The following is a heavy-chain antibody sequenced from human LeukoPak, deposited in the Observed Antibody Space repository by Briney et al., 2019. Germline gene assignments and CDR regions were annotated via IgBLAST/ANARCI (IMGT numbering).Heavy chain of an antibody. V-gene: IGHV3-15*01. J-gene: IGHJ4*02. D-gene: IGHD4-23*01. CDR1: GLTFDNAW. Sequence: GGSLRLSCVVSGLTFDNAWMSLVRQAPGKGLEWVGRIKSKNVGETTEYAAPVQGRFTISRDDSKNTVYLQMSSLKTEDTAVYYCTTGPGNSGYWGQGTLVTVSS. CDR2: IKSKNVGETT. CDR3: TTGPGNSGY.